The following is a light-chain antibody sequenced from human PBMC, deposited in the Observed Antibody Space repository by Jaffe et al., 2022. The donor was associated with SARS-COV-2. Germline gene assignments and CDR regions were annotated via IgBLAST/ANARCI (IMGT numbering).Light chain of an antibody. CDR1: QSLTTNY. CDR2: GTS. CDR3: QHYGNFQT. Sequence: IVLTQSPGTLSLSPGERAALFCRASQSLTTNYLAWYQQKPGQAPRLLISGTSSRAIGVPERFSGGGSGTDFTLTISRLEPEDFAVYYCQHYGNFQTFGQGTRVEI. J-gene: IGKJ1*01. V-gene: IGKV3-20*01.